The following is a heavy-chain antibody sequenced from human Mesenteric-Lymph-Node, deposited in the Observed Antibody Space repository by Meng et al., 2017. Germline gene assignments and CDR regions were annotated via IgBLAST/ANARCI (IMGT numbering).Heavy chain of an antibody. CDR1: GGSLSSANHF. CDR2: VYTSGT. CDR3: ATDSAYYDFWSGYTN. V-gene: IGHV4-61*02. J-gene: IGHJ4*02. Sequence: SETLSLTCTVSGGSLSSANHFWSWIRQPAGKGLEWIGRVYTSGTNINPSLKSRVTISVDTSKNQFSLKLSSVTAADTAVYYCATDSAYYDFWSGYTNWGQGTLVTVSS. D-gene: IGHD3-3*01.